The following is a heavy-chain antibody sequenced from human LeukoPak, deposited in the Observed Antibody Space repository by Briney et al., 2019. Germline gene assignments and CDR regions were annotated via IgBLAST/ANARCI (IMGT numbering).Heavy chain of an antibody. J-gene: IGHJ5*02. CDR2: ISDSGGNT. CDR1: GFTFSSYA. D-gene: IGHD6-13*01. CDR3: AKGVGSSWSEFDP. V-gene: IGHV3-23*01. Sequence: GGSLRLSCAASGFTFSSYAMSWVRQAPGQGLEWVSAISDSGGNTYYADSVKGRFTISRDNSKNTLYLQLNSLRAEDTAVYYCAKGVGSSWSEFDPWGQGTLVTVSS.